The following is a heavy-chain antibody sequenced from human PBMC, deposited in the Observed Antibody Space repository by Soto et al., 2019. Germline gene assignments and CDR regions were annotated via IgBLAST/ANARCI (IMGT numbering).Heavy chain of an antibody. Sequence: QVQRVQSGAEVKKPGSSVKVSCKASGGTFSSYAISWVRQAPGQGLEWMGGIIPIFGTANYAQKFQGRVTITADESTSTAYMELSSLRSEDTAVYYCARPNTNWNDGSGPLDYWGQGTLVTVSS. CDR3: ARPNTNWNDGSGPLDY. J-gene: IGHJ4*02. CDR1: GGTFSSYA. V-gene: IGHV1-69*01. CDR2: IIPIFGTA. D-gene: IGHD1-20*01.